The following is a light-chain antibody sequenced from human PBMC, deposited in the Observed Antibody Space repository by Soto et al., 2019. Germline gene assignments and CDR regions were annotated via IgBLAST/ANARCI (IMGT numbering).Light chain of an antibody. J-gene: IGLJ2*01. CDR1: SGHSNYV. V-gene: IGLV4-69*01. Sequence: QLVLTQSPSASASLGASVKLTCTLGSGHSNYVIAWHQQQPEKGPRYLMKLNSDGSHSKGDGIPDRFSGSSTGAVRYLTISSLQSEDEADYYCQTGDTGIRVFGGGTKLAVL. CDR2: LNSDGSH. CDR3: QTGDTGIRV.